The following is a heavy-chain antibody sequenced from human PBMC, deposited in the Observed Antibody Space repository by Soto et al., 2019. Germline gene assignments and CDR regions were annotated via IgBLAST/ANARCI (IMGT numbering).Heavy chain of an antibody. D-gene: IGHD2-2*01. V-gene: IGHV1-18*01. CDR3: ARAGQDSTSGYSLNTFDY. CDR1: GYTFTNYG. J-gene: IGHJ4*02. CDR2: VHTFNGHT. Sequence: QVQLVQSGAEVRKPGASVTVSCKASGYTFTNYGFIWVRQAPGQGLEWVGWVHTFNGHTNYAQKFQGRVTMTTDTSTGTAYMELRSLRADDTAVYYCARAGQDSTSGYSLNTFDYWGQGTLVTVSS.